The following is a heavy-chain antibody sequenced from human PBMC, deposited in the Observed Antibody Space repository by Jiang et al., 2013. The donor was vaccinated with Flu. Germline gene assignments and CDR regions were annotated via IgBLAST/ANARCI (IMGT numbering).Heavy chain of an antibody. CDR3: ARPVTAHSGSFWYFDL. CDR1: GYSFPSYW. J-gene: IGHJ2*01. CDR2: IYPVDSDT. V-gene: IGHV5-51*03. D-gene: IGHD2-21*02. Sequence: GAEVKKPGESLKISCKGSGYSFPSYWIGWVRQMPGKGLEWMAIIYPVDSDTRYSPSFQGQVTISVDKSINTAYLQWSSLKASDTAIYFCARPVTAHSGSFWYFDLWGRGTLVTVSS.